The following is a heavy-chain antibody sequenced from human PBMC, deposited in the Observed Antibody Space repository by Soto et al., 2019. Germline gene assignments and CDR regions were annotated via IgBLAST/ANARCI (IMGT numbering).Heavy chain of an antibody. CDR2: SSATGAGT. J-gene: IGHJ4*02. CDR1: GFTFSSYG. D-gene: IGHD1-7*01. V-gene: IGHV3-23*01. CDR3: AKDRRAGGNYGLYSDF. Sequence: EVQLLESGGGLVQPGGSLRLSCAASGFTFSSYGMTWVRQAPGKGLEWVSFSSATGAGTYYADSVKGRFTISRDNSKNTLYLQMTGLTADDTAVYYCAKDRRAGGNYGLYSDFWGQGALVIVSS.